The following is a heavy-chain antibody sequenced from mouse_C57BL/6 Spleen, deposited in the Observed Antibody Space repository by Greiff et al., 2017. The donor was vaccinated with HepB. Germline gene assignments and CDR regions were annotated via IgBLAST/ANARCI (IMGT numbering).Heavy chain of an antibody. J-gene: IGHJ4*01. D-gene: IGHD2-5*01. V-gene: IGHV1-54*01. CDR2: INPGSGGT. Sequence: QVQLQQSGAELVRPGPSVKVSCKASGYAFTNYLIEWVKQRPGQGLEWIGVINPGSGGTNYNEKFKGKATLTADKSSSTAYMQLSSLTSEDSAVYFCAREGSNYGYAMDYCGQGTSVTVSS. CDR1: GYAFTNYL. CDR3: AREGSNYGYAMDY.